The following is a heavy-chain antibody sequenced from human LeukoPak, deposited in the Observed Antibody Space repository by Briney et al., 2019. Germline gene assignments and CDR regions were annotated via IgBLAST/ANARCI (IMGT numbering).Heavy chain of an antibody. D-gene: IGHD3-3*01. Sequence: PGGSLRLSCAASGFTFSSYSMNWVRQAPVKGLEWVSYISSSSSYIYYADSVKGRFTISRDNAKNSLYLQMNSLRAEDTAVYYCARSGGVLRFLEWLPPYFDYWGQGTLVTVSS. J-gene: IGHJ4*02. CDR3: ARSGGVLRFLEWLPPYFDY. CDR1: GFTFSSYS. V-gene: IGHV3-21*05. CDR2: ISSSSSYI.